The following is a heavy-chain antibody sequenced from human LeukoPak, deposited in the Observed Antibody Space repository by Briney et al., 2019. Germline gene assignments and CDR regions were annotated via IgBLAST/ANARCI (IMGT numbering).Heavy chain of an antibody. Sequence: GGSLRLSCAASGFTFSVYSMNWIRQAPGRGLEWVSYISSDSGIIYYADSVKGRFTISRDNAKNSLYLQMDNLRAADTAVYYCARNYSPFDYWGQGTLVTVSS. CDR2: ISSDSGII. J-gene: IGHJ4*02. CDR3: ARNYSPFDY. CDR1: GFTFSVYS. D-gene: IGHD3-10*01. V-gene: IGHV3-48*01.